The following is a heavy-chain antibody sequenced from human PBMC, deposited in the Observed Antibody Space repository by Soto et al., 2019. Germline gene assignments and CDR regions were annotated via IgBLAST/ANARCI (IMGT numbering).Heavy chain of an antibody. CDR3: AREGLGIYYYNGMDV. D-gene: IGHD6-19*01. CDR2: VSGYNGET. Sequence: QVQLVQSGAEVKKPGASVKVSCKASGYTFTKFGISWVRQAPGQGLEWMGWVSGYNGETSYAQSLQGRVTMRTDTSTTTAYMELRSLRSDDTAVFYCAREGLGIYYYNGMDVWGQGTTVTVSS. CDR1: GYTFTKFG. J-gene: IGHJ6*02. V-gene: IGHV1-18*01.